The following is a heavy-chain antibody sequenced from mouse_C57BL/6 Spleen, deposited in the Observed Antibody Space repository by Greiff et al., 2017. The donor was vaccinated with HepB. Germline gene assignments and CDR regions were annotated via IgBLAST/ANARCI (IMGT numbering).Heavy chain of an antibody. CDR1: GFTFSDYG. CDR3: ARGVYGYDVAY. V-gene: IGHV5-17*01. D-gene: IGHD2-2*01. CDR2: ISSGSSTI. Sequence: EVQLVESGGGLVKPGGSLKLSCAASGFTFSDYGMHWVRQAPEKGLEWVAYISSGSSTIYYADTVKGRFTISRDNAKNTLCLQMTSLRSEDTAMYYCARGVYGYDVAYWGQGTLVTVSA. J-gene: IGHJ3*01.